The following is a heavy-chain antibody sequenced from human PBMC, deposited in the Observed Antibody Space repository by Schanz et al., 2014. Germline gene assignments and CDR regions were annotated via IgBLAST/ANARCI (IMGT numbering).Heavy chain of an antibody. J-gene: IGHJ4*02. Sequence: EVQLVESGGGLVQPGGSLRLSCAASGFTFSTYAMTWVRQAPGKGLEWVSIIYSGVSTYYADSVKGRFTISRDNAENTLYLQMNSLRVEDTAVYYCAMGGYQLHHWGQGTLVTVSS. CDR1: GFTFSTYA. CDR3: AMGGYQLHH. CDR2: IYSGVST. V-gene: IGHV3-66*01. D-gene: IGHD1-7*01.